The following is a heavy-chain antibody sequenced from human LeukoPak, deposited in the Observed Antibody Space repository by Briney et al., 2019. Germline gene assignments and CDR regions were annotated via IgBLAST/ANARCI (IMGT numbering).Heavy chain of an antibody. CDR1: GFTFSAHW. J-gene: IGHJ4*02. D-gene: IGHD2-21*01. CDR2: IKEDGSEK. V-gene: IGHV3-7*01. Sequence: GGSLRLSCAASGFTFSAHWMSWVRQAPGKGLEWMANIKEDGSEKYYVDSVKGRFTISRDIAKNSLYLQMNSLRAEDTAVYYCARDLYSQYWGQGTLVTVSS. CDR3: ARDLYSQY.